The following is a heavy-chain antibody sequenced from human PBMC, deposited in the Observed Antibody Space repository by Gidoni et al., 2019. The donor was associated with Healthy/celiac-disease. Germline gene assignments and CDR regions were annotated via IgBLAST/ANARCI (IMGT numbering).Heavy chain of an antibody. CDR1: GGSISSYY. D-gene: IGHD6-13*01. CDR2: IYYSGST. J-gene: IGHJ6*02. CDR3: ARAAGAYGMDV. V-gene: IGHV4-59*01. Sequence: QVQLQESGPGLVKPSETLSLTCTVSGGSISSYYWSWIRQPPGKGLEWIGYIYYSGSTNYNPSLKSRVIISVDTSKNQFSLKLSSVTAADTAVYYCARAAGAYGMDVWGQGTTVTVSS.